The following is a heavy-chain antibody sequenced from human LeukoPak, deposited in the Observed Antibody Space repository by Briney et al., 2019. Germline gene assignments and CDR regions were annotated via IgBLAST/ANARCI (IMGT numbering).Heavy chain of an antibody. J-gene: IGHJ6*02. V-gene: IGHV4-39*07. Sequence: PSETLSLTCTVSGGSISGSSYYWGWIRQPPGKGLEWIGSIYYSGSTYYNPSLKSRVTISVDTSKNQFSLKLSSVTAADTAVYYCARGFYGLTYCGGDCYSRFRLSYYYYGMDVWGQGTTVTVSS. CDR3: ARGFYGLTYCGGDCYSRFRLSYYYYGMDV. CDR1: GGSISGSSYY. CDR2: IYYSGST. D-gene: IGHD2-21*02.